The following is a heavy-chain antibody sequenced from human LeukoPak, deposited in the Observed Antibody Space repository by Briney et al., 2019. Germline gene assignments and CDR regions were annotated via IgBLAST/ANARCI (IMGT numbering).Heavy chain of an antibody. J-gene: IGHJ3*02. D-gene: IGHD4-11*01. V-gene: IGHV1-2*04. CDR3: ARETTVTTGSDAFDI. CDR2: INPNSGGT. CDR1: GYTFTGYY. Sequence: ASVKVSCKASGYTFTGYYMHGVRQAPGQGLEWMGWINPNSGGTNYAQKFQGWVTMTRDTSISTAYMELSRLRSDDTAVYYCARETTVTTGSDAFDIWAKGQWSPSLQ.